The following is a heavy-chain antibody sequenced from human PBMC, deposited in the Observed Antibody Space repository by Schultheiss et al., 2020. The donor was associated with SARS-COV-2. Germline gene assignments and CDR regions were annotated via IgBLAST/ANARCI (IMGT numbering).Heavy chain of an antibody. CDR3: ARVIDSSSSWDYYYGMDV. Sequence: GGSLRLSCAASGFTFSSYAMSWVRQAPGKGLEWVSAISGSGGSTYYADSVKGRFTISRDNSKNTLYLQMNSLRAEDTAVYYCARVIDSSSSWDYYYGMDVWGQGTTVTVSS. CDR2: ISGSGGST. D-gene: IGHD6-6*01. CDR1: GFTFSSYA. J-gene: IGHJ6*02. V-gene: IGHV3-23*01.